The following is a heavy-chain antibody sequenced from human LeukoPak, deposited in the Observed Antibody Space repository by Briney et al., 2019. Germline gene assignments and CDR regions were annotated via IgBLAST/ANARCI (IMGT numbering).Heavy chain of an antibody. CDR3: VREGEPQTFAY. V-gene: IGHV1-69*05. CDR2: TIPIFGTA. Sequence: ASVKVSCKASGGTLRSYAISGVRQAPGQGLEWMGGTIPIFGTATYAHRFQGRVTITTDEPRSTAYMELNSLRSDDTAVYYCVREGEPQTFAYWGQGTLVTVSS. CDR1: GGTLRSYA. J-gene: IGHJ4*02. D-gene: IGHD3-16*01.